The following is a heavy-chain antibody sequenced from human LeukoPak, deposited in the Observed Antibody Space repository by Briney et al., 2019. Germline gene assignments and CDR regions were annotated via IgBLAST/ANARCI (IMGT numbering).Heavy chain of an antibody. CDR3: AKDREPSPYRNNWFDP. V-gene: IGHV3-23*01. Sequence: GGSLRLSCAASGFTFSSYAMSWVRQAPGKGLEWVSAISGSGGTTYYADSVKGRFTIPRDNSKNTLYLQMNSLRAEDTAIYYCAKDREPSPYRNNWFDPWGQGPLDTVSS. CDR2: ISGSGGTT. CDR1: GFTFSSYA. J-gene: IGHJ5*02. D-gene: IGHD1-26*01.